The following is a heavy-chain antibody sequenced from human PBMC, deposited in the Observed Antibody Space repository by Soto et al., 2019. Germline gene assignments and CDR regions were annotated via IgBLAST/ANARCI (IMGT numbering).Heavy chain of an antibody. CDR2: TYYNGNA. Sequence: SATLSLTCTVSGASIDRSNYYWDWIRQPPGKGLEWIGTTYYNGNAYYNPSLKSRVTMSVDTSKNQFSLKLISVTAADTAVYYCARHFVAVVIKGWGYWGQGTLVTVSS. V-gene: IGHV4-39*01. D-gene: IGHD3-22*01. J-gene: IGHJ4*02. CDR1: GASIDRSNYY. CDR3: ARHFVAVVIKGWGY.